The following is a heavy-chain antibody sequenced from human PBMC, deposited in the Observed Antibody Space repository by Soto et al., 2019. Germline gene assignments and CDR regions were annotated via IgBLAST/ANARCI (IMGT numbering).Heavy chain of an antibody. Sequence: GGSLRLSCAASGFTFSSYAMSWVRQAPGKGLEWVSAISGSGGSTYYADSVKGRFTISRDNSKNTLYLQMNSLRAEDTAVYYCANLPNANYDFWSGYYDYWGQGTLVTVS. CDR1: GFTFSSYA. D-gene: IGHD3-3*01. CDR3: ANLPNANYDFWSGYYDY. J-gene: IGHJ4*02. V-gene: IGHV3-23*01. CDR2: ISGSGGST.